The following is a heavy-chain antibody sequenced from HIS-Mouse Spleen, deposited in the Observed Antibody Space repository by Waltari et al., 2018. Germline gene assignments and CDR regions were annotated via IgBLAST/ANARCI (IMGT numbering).Heavy chain of an antibody. D-gene: IGHD6-19*01. Sequence: QVQLVESGGGVVKPGRSLRLSCAASGFPFLSYGMHWVRQAPGKGLEWVAVISYDGSNKYYADSVKGRFTISRDNSKNTLYLQMNSLRAEDTAVYYCAKASSGWLDYWGQGTLVTVSS. CDR2: ISYDGSNK. CDR3: AKASSGWLDY. CDR1: GFPFLSYG. V-gene: IGHV3-30*18. J-gene: IGHJ4*02.